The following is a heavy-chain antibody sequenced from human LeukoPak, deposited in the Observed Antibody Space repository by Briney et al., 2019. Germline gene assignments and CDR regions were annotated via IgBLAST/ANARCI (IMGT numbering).Heavy chain of an antibody. V-gene: IGHV1-24*01. CDR1: GYTLTELS. D-gene: IGHD5-18*01. CDR2: FDPEDGET. Sequence: ASVTVSCKVSGYTLTELSMHWVRQAPGKGREGRGGFDPEDGETIYAQKFQGRVTMTEDTSTDTAYMELSSLRSEDTAVYYCATGGYSYPRIFDYWGQGTLVTVSS. J-gene: IGHJ4*02. CDR3: ATGGYSYPRIFDY.